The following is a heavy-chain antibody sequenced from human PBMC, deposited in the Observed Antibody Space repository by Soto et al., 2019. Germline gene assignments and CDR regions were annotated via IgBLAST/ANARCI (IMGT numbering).Heavy chain of an antibody. CDR2: IYYSGST. Sequence: SETLSLTCTVSGGSISSGGYYWSWIRQHPGKGLEWIGYIYYSGSTYYNPSLKSRVTISVDTSKNQFSLKLSSVTAADTAVYYCARETIEMFTIISSDFAAFDIWGQGTMVTVSS. CDR3: ARETIEMFTIISSDFAAFDI. CDR1: GGSISSGGYY. D-gene: IGHD3-22*01. J-gene: IGHJ3*02. V-gene: IGHV4-31*03.